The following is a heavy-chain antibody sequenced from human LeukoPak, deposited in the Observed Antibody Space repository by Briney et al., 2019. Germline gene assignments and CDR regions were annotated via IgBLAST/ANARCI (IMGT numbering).Heavy chain of an antibody. CDR1: GGTFSSYA. J-gene: IGHJ4*02. CDR2: IIPIFGTA. Sequence: GASVKVSCKASGGTFSSYAISWVRQAPGQGLEWMGGIIPIFGTANYAQKFQGRVTIIADESTSTAYMELSSLRSEDTAVYYCAAVYCSGGSCLGLSRYWGQGTLVTVSS. V-gene: IGHV1-69*13. CDR3: AAVYCSGGSCLGLSRY. D-gene: IGHD2-15*01.